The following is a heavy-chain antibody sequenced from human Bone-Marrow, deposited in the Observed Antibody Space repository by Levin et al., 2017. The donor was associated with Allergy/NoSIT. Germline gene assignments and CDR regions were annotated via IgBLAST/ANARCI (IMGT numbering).Heavy chain of an antibody. CDR3: ARAIRYQLLMEY. CDR1: GYTFSSYD. J-gene: IGHJ4*02. D-gene: IGHD2-2*01. Sequence: EASVKVSCKTSGYTFSSYDITWVRLAAGQGLEWMGWMNPNSGNTGYAQKFRGRVSMTSDSSITTAYMELSSLESEDTAVYYCARAIRYQLLMEYWGQGTLVTVSS. V-gene: IGHV1-8*01. CDR2: MNPNSGNT.